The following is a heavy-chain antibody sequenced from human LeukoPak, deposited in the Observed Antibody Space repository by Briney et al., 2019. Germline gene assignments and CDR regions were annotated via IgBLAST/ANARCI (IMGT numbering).Heavy chain of an antibody. CDR3: ARYSYYGGWFDP. J-gene: IGHJ5*02. CDR2: INHSGST. V-gene: IGHV4-34*01. CDR1: GGSFSGYY. D-gene: IGHD4-11*01. Sequence: KPSETLSLTCAVYGGSFSGYYWSWIRQPPGKGLEWIGEINHSGSTNYNPSLKSRVTISVYTSKGQFSLKLSSVTAADTAVYYCARYSYYGGWFDPWGQGTLVTVTS.